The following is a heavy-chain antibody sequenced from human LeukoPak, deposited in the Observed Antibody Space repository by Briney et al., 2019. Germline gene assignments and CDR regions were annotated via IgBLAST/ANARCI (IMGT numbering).Heavy chain of an antibody. CDR3: ARTQYYYYYMDV. J-gene: IGHJ6*03. CDR2: IYYSGST. CDR1: GGSISSYY. V-gene: IGHV4-59*01. Sequence: SETLSLTCTVSGGSISSYYWSWIRQPPGKGLEWIGYIYYSGSTNYNPSLKSRVAISVDTSKNQFSLKLSSVTAADTAVYYCARTQYYYYYMDVWGKGTTVTVSS.